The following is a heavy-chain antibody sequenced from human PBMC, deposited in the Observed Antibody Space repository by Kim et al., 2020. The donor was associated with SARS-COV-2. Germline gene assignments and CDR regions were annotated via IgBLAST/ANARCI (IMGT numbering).Heavy chain of an antibody. CDR3: ARLEATRGSWSTEVWFDP. V-gene: IGHV5-10-1*01. D-gene: IGHD6-13*01. J-gene: IGHJ5*02. CDR1: GYSFTSYW. CDR2: IDPSDSYT. Sequence: GESLKISCKGSGYSFTSYWISWVRQMPGKGLEWMGRIDPSDSYTNYSPSFQGHVTISADKSISTAYLQWSSLKASDTAMYYCARLEATRGSWSTEVWFDPWGQGTLVTVSS.